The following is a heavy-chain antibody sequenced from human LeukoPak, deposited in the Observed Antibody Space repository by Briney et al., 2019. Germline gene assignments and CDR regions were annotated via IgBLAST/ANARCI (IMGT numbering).Heavy chain of an antibody. CDR3: AREWGQYNWNYVLYY. J-gene: IGHJ4*02. CDR2: ISYDVIDQ. CDR1: GFTFSDYA. D-gene: IGHD1-7*01. V-gene: IGHV3-30*04. Sequence: PGGSLRLSSAASGFTFSDYAMHWVRQAPGKGLEWVAVISYDVIDQYYADSVKGRFTISRDNSKNTLYLQMNSLRADDTAIYYCAREWGQYNWNYVLYYWGQGSLVTVSS.